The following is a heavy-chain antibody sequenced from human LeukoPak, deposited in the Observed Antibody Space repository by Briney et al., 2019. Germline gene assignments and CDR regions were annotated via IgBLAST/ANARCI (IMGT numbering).Heavy chain of an antibody. CDR3: ARACSSTSCFRGEDFDY. Sequence: GASVKVSCKASGYTFTGYYMHWVRQAPGQGLEWMGWINPNSGGTNYAQKFQGRVTMTRDTSISTAYMELSRLRSDDTAVYYCARACSSTSCFRGEDFDYWGQGTLVTVSS. D-gene: IGHD2-2*01. CDR2: INPNSGGT. CDR1: GYTFTGYY. V-gene: IGHV1-2*02. J-gene: IGHJ4*02.